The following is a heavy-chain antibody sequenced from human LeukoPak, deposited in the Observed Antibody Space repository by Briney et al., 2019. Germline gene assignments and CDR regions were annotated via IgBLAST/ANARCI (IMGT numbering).Heavy chain of an antibody. CDR1: CGSINTANYY. Sequence: TLSLTCNVSCGSINTANYYWTWIRQPPGKGQEWIGYISYSGTPYYNPSLNSRVTISLDTSKNQFSLRLNCVTAADTAMYYCARDRYGDFEDYWGQGTLVTVSS. CDR3: ARDRYGDFEDY. D-gene: IGHD4-17*01. CDR2: ISYSGTP. V-gene: IGHV4-30-4*08. J-gene: IGHJ4*02.